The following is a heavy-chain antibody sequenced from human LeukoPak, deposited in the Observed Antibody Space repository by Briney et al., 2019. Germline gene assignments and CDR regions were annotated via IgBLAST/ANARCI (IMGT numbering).Heavy chain of an antibody. D-gene: IGHD5-18*01. V-gene: IGHV3-23*01. CDR2: VSGSGRNT. CDR3: ASEDGYPTYFDY. J-gene: IGHJ4*02. Sequence: GGSLRLSCAGSGFTFSNYAMTWVRQAPGKGLEWVSSVSGSGRNTFYPDPVKGPITISRDNSKNTLYLQMNSLRAEDTAVYYCASEDGYPTYFDYWGQGTLVTVSS. CDR1: GFTFSNYA.